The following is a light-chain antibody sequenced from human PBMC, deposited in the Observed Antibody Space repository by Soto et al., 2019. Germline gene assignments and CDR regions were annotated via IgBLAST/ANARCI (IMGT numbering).Light chain of an antibody. V-gene: IGKV3-15*01. CDR1: QSISSN. Sequence: EIVMTQSPATLSVSPGERATLSCTAGQSISSNLAWYQQKPGQAPRLLIYGASTRATCIPARFSGSGSGTEFTLTISSLEPEDFAVYDCQQRSNWPITFGQGTRLEIK. J-gene: IGKJ5*01. CDR3: QQRSNWPIT. CDR2: GAS.